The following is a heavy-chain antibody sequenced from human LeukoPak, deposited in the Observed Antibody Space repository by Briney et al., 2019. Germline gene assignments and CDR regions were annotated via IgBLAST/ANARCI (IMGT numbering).Heavy chain of an antibody. D-gene: IGHD1-14*01. CDR2: IYYSDVA. Sequence: SETLSLTCTVSGGSISHYYWTWIRQPPGKGLEWIGYIYYSDVANYNPSLKSRVSISVDTSKNQFSLKLSSVTAADTAVYYCARLNKPGWFDPWGQGTLVTVSS. J-gene: IGHJ5*02. CDR3: ARLNKPGWFDP. CDR1: GGSISHYY. V-gene: IGHV4-59*12.